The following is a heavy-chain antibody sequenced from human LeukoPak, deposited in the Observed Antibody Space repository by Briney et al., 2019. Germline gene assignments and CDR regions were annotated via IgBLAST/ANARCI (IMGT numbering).Heavy chain of an antibody. CDR1: GYTFTSYD. V-gene: IGHV1-8*01. CDR3: ARGGYYDRSGYFAFDI. CDR2: MNPNSGNT. J-gene: IGHJ3*02. D-gene: IGHD3-22*01. Sequence: GASVKVSCKASGYTFTSYDINWVRQATGQGLEWMGWMNPNSGNTGYAQKFQGRGTMTRNTAIGTAYMDLSSLRSEDTAVYYCARGGYYDRSGYFAFDIWGQGTMVTVSS.